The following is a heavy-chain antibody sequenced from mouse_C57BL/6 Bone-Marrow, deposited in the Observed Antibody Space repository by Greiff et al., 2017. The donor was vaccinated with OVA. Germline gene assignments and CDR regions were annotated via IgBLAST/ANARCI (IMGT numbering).Heavy chain of an antibody. CDR1: GFSLSTFGMG. CDR3: ARSQRGRFAY. J-gene: IGHJ3*01. V-gene: IGHV8-8*01. Sequence: QVTLKESGPGILQPSQSLSLSCSFSGFSLSTFGMGVGWLRQPSGKGLEWLAHIWWDGDKSYNPARTSRLTISKDTSKNQVCLKIANGVTADTATYYCARSQRGRFAYWGQGTLVTVSA. D-gene: IGHD4-1*02. CDR2: IWWDGDK.